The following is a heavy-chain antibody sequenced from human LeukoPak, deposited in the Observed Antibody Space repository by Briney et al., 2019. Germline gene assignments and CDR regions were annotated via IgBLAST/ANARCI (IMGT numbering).Heavy chain of an antibody. J-gene: IGHJ6*04. CDR2: ISWNSGSI. CDR1: GFTFDDYA. CDR3: AKDLYSYGYLLDV. V-gene: IGHV3-9*01. Sequence: GGSLRLPCAASGFTFDDYAMHWVRQAPGKGLEWVSGISWNSGSIGYADSVKGRFTISRDNAKNSLYLQMNSLRAEDTALYYCAKDLYSYGYLLDVWGKGTTVTVSS. D-gene: IGHD5-18*01.